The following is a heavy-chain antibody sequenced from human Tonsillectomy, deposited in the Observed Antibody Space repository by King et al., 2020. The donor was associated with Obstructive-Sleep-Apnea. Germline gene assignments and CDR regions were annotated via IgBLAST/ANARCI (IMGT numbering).Heavy chain of an antibody. Sequence: VQLVESGAEVKKPGASVKVSCKASGYTFTSYGISWVRQAPGQGLEWLGRISAYNVNTNYAQKLQGRVTITTDTSTSTAYMELRSLRSDDTAVYYCARGIAPDPRYSGSSDYWGQGTLVTVSS. CDR2: ISAYNVNT. V-gene: IGHV1-18*04. CDR1: GYTFTSYG. CDR3: ARGIAPDPRYSGSSDY. D-gene: IGHD1-26*01. J-gene: IGHJ4*02.